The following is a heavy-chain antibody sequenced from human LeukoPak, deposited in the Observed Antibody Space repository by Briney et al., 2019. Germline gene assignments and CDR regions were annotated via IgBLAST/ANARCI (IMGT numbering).Heavy chain of an antibody. CDR1: AFTFSSYG. J-gene: IGHJ4*02. Sequence: PGGSLRLSCAASAFTFSSYGMSWVRQAPGKGLEWVSAISGDGRDIFYADAVKGRFTISRDNSKNTLYLQMNSLRAEDTAVYYCARQGAGYDEPIDYWGQGTLVTVSS. D-gene: IGHD5-12*01. CDR3: ARQGAGYDEPIDY. V-gene: IGHV3-23*01. CDR2: ISGDGRDI.